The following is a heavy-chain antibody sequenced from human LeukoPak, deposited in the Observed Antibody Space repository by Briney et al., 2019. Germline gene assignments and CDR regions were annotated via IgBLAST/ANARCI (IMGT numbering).Heavy chain of an antibody. CDR2: ISTYNGNT. CDR3: ARDDRIRLPFDY. D-gene: IGHD2/OR15-2a*01. Sequence: GASVKVSCKASGGTFSSYAISWVRQAPGQGLEWMGWISTYNGNTNYAQKLQGRVTMTTDTSTSTAYMDLRSLRSDDTAVYYCARDDRIRLPFDYWGQGTLVTVSS. CDR1: GGTFSSYA. J-gene: IGHJ4*02. V-gene: IGHV1-18*01.